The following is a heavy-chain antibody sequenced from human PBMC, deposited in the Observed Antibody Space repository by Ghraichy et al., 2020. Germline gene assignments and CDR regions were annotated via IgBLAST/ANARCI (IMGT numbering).Heavy chain of an antibody. CDR2: INGDGTAT. V-gene: IGHV3-74*01. D-gene: IGHD3-22*01. Sequence: GSLRLSCGASGFAFGSYWMHWVRQAPGKGLVWVARINGDGTATDYADSVKGRFTISRANARYTMYLQMNSLRVDDTAIYYCARDRDHYDSRYDHWGQGTLVTVSS. CDR3: ARDRDHYDSRYDH. CDR1: GFAFGSYW. J-gene: IGHJ4*02.